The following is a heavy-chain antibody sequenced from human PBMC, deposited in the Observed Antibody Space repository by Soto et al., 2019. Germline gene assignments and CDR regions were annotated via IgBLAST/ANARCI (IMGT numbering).Heavy chain of an antibody. J-gene: IGHJ4*02. CDR3: ARDRYYYGSGGLALDY. Sequence: SETLSLTCTVSGGSISSGDYYWSWIRQPPGKGLEWIGYIYYSGTTYYNPSLKSRVTISVDTSKNQFSLKLSSVTAADTAVYYCARDRYYYGSGGLALDYWGQGTLVTVSS. D-gene: IGHD3-10*01. CDR2: IYYSGTT. CDR1: GGSISSGDYY. V-gene: IGHV4-30-4*02.